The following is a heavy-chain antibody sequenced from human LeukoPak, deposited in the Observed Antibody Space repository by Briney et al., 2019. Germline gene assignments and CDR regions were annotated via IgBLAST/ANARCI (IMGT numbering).Heavy chain of an antibody. CDR3: ASQGSRGWL. V-gene: IGHV3-7*01. J-gene: IGHJ4*02. Sequence: PGGSLRLSCAASAFTFSSYWMSWVRQAPGKGLEWVANIKQDGSEKYYVDSVKGRFTISRDNAKNSLYLQMNSLRAEDTAVYYCASQGSRGWLWGQGTLVTVSS. CDR2: IKQDGSEK. D-gene: IGHD6-19*01. CDR1: AFTFSSYW.